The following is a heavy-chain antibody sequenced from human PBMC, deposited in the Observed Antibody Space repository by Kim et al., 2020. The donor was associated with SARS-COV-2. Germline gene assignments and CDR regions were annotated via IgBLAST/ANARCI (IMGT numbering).Heavy chain of an antibody. Sequence: SETLSLTCTVSGYSISSGYYWGWIRQPPGKGLEWIGSIYHSGSTYYNPSLKSRVTISVDTSKNQFSLKLSSVTAADTAVYYCARDEDSYGLDYWGQGTLV. V-gene: IGHV4-38-2*02. CDR1: GYSISSGYY. CDR2: IYHSGST. D-gene: IGHD5-18*01. CDR3: ARDEDSYGLDY. J-gene: IGHJ4*02.